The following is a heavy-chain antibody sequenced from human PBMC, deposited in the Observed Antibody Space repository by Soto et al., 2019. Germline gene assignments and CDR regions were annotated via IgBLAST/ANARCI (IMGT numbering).Heavy chain of an antibody. CDR2: ISAYNGNT. D-gene: IGHD2-2*01. Sequence: ASVKVSCKASGYTFTSYGISWVRQAPGQGLEWMGWISAYNGNTNYAQKLQGRVTMTTDTSTSTAYMELRSLRSDDTAVYYCARLYCSSTSCYDDYWGQGTLVTVSS. V-gene: IGHV1-18*01. CDR1: GYTFTSYG. CDR3: ARLYCSSTSCYDDY. J-gene: IGHJ4*02.